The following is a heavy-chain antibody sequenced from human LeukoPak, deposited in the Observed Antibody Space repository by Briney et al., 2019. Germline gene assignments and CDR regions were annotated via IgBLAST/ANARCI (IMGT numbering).Heavy chain of an antibody. Sequence: GGSLRLSCAASGFTFSNAWMTWVRQAPGKGLEWVAAVTYDGSNKYYADSVKGRFTISRDNSKNTLYLQMNSLRPDDRAVYYCAKDYYGSGSYSLSYQYYGADVWGKGTTVTVSS. V-gene: IGHV3-30*18. CDR3: AKDYYGSGSYSLSYQYYGADV. J-gene: IGHJ6*04. CDR2: VTYDGSNK. D-gene: IGHD3-10*01. CDR1: GFTFSNAW.